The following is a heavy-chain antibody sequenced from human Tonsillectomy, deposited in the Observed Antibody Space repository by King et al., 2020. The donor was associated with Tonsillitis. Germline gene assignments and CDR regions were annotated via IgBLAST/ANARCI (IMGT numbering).Heavy chain of an antibody. CDR1: GFTVSSNY. CDR2: IYSGGST. CDR3: ARPTSYGDYFGY. Sequence: VQLVESGGGLIQPGGSLRLSCAASGFTVSSNYMSWVRQAPGKGLEWVSLIYSGGSTYYADYVKGRFTSSRDNSKNTLYLQMNSLRAEDTAVYYCARPTSYGDYFGYWGQGTLVTVSS. J-gene: IGHJ4*02. D-gene: IGHD4-17*01. V-gene: IGHV3-53*01.